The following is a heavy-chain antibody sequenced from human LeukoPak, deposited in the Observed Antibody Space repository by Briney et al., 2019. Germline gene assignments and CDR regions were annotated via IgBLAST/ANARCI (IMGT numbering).Heavy chain of an antibody. V-gene: IGHV1-8*03. J-gene: IGHJ4*02. D-gene: IGHD3-10*01. CDR1: GYTFTSYD. CDR3: ARRQYGSGSPLYY. Sequence: ASVKVSRKASGYTFTSYDINWVRQTTGQGLEWMGWMNPNSGNTGYAQKFQGRVTITGNTSITTAYMELSSLRSEDTAVYYCARRQYGSGSPLYYWGQGTLVTVSS. CDR2: MNPNSGNT.